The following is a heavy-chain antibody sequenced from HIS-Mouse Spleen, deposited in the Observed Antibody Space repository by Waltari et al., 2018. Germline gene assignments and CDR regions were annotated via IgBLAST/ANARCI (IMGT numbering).Heavy chain of an antibody. CDR3: AREIPYSSSWYDWYFDL. J-gene: IGHJ2*01. V-gene: IGHV4-39*07. CDR2: IYSSGST. CDR1: GGSISSSSYY. D-gene: IGHD6-13*01. Sequence: QLQLQESGPGLVKPSETLSLTCTVSGGSISSSSYYWGWIRQPPGKGLEWIGSIYSSGSTYSNPSLKRRGTISVDTSKNQFSLKLSSVTAADTAVYYCAREIPYSSSWYDWYFDLWGRGTLVTVSS.